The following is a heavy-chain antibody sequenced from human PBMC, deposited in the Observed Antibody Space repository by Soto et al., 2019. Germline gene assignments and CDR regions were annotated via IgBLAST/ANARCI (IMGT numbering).Heavy chain of an antibody. CDR2: INPSGGST. D-gene: IGHD3-10*01. Sequence: GASVKVSCQASGYTFTSYYMHWVRQAPGQGLEWMGIINPSGGSTSYAQKFQGRVTMTRDTSTSTVYMELSSLRSEDTAVYYCARDSPSYGSGSEYYFDYWGQGTLVTVSS. J-gene: IGHJ4*02. V-gene: IGHV1-46*01. CDR3: ARDSPSYGSGSEYYFDY. CDR1: GYTFTSYY.